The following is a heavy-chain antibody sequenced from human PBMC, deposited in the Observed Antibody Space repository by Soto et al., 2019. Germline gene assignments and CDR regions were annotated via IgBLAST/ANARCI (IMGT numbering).Heavy chain of an antibody. CDR2: ISRDGTNT. V-gene: IGHV3-43*01. CDR3: VKETYYYDVSSYYHLWS. J-gene: IGHJ4*02. Sequence: QPGWSLRLSCAASGFTFDDYNMHWVRQAPGKGLEWVSLISRDGTNTNYAESVKGRFTISRDNSKNSLYLQMNSLRTEDTALYYCVKETYYYDVSSYYHLWSWGQGNLVTVSS. D-gene: IGHD3-22*01. CDR1: GFTFDDYN.